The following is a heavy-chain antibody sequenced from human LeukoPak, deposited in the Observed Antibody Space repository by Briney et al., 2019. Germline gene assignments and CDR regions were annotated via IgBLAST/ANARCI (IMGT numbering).Heavy chain of an antibody. Sequence: PGGSLRLSCAASGFTFSSYEMNWVRQAPGKGLEWVSYISSSGSTIYYADSVKGRFTISRDNAKNSLYLQMNSLRAEDTAVYYCARDAVGARVDAFDIWGQGTMVIVSS. D-gene: IGHD1-26*01. CDR2: ISSSGSTI. V-gene: IGHV3-48*03. CDR3: ARDAVGARVDAFDI. CDR1: GFTFSSYE. J-gene: IGHJ3*02.